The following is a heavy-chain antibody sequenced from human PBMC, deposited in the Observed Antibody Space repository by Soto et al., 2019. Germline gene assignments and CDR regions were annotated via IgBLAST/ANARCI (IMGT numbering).Heavy chain of an antibody. CDR1: GFTFSSYA. Sequence: GGSLRLSWAASGFTFSSYAMHWVRQAPGKGLEWVAVISYDGSNKYYADSVKGRFTISRDNSKNKLYLQMNSLRAEDTAVYYCARGPNSQYCYDSSGYNHFDYWGQGTLVTAPQ. J-gene: IGHJ4*02. D-gene: IGHD3-22*01. V-gene: IGHV3-30-3*01. CDR2: ISYDGSNK. CDR3: ARGPNSQYCYDSSGYNHFDY.